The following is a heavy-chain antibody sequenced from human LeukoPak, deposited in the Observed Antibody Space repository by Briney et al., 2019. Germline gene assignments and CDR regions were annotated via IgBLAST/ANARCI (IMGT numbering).Heavy chain of an antibody. CDR2: IKSKAEGGTT. CDR1: GFTFSNAW. V-gene: IGHV3-15*01. CDR3: TATGPNHSNFGFDP. D-gene: IGHD2/OR15-2a*01. J-gene: IGHJ5*02. Sequence: GGSLRLSCAASGFTFSNAWMSWVRQAPGKGLEWVGRIKSKAEGGTTDYAAPVKGRFTISRDDSKNTLFLQMNSLKTEDTAVYYWTATGPNHSNFGFDPWGQGTLVTVSS.